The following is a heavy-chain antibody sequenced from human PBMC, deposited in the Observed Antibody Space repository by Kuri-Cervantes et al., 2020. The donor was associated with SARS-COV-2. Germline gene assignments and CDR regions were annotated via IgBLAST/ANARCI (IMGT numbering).Heavy chain of an antibody. CDR1: GYTFNIYD. D-gene: IGHD7-27*01. V-gene: IGHV1-8*02. Sequence: ASVKVSCKAFGYTFNIYDINWVRQAPGQGLEWMGWINPNSGVTGYAQKFQGRVIMTRDTSRNTAYMELSSLRSEDTAVYYCASARSLNWGSFDYWGQGTLVTVSS. CDR2: INPNSGVT. J-gene: IGHJ4*02. CDR3: ASARSLNWGSFDY.